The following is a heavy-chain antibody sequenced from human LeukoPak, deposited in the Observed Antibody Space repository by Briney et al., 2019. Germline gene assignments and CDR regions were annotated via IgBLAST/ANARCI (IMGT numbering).Heavy chain of an antibody. Sequence: ASVKVSCKASGYTFTGYYMHWVRQAPGQGLEWMGWINPNSGGTNYAQKFQGRVTMTRDTSISTAYMELSRLRSDDTAVYYCARDRFRSIAARGVGNWFGPWGQGTLVTVSS. D-gene: IGHD6-6*01. J-gene: IGHJ5*02. CDR1: GYTFTGYY. V-gene: IGHV1-2*02. CDR3: ARDRFRSIAARGVGNWFGP. CDR2: INPNSGGT.